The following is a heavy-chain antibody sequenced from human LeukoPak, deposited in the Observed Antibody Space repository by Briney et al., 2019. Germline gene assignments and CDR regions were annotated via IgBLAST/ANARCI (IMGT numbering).Heavy chain of an antibody. Sequence: PSETLSLTCAVYGGSFSGYYWSWIRQPPGKGLEWIGEINHSGSTNYNPSLKSRVTISVDTSKNQFSLKLSSVTAADTAVYYCARGTMTTVTYYFDYWGQGTLITVSS. CDR1: GGSFSGYY. V-gene: IGHV4-34*01. D-gene: IGHD4-17*01. J-gene: IGHJ4*02. CDR2: INHSGST. CDR3: ARGTMTTVTYYFDY.